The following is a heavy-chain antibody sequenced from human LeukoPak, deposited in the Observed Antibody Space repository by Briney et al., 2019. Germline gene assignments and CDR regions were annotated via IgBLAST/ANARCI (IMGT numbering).Heavy chain of an antibody. CDR1: CGSVSSGTYY. Sequence: AETLSLTCTFSCGSVSSGTYYGHWIRQPPGKGLEWIGYISYSGTTNYNPSVKSRVTISVDTSKNQFSLKLSSVTAADTAVYYCARDGDYWGQGTLVTVSS. V-gene: IGHV4-61*01. J-gene: IGHJ4*02. CDR2: ISYSGTT. CDR3: ARDGDY.